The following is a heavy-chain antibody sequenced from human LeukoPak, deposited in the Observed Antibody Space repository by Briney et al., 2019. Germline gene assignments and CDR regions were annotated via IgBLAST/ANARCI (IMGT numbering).Heavy chain of an antibody. CDR1: GFTFSSYG. CDR3: ARSGGSGNYYEPFDI. V-gene: IGHV3-30*03. D-gene: IGHD3-10*01. J-gene: IGHJ3*02. Sequence: GGSLRLSCAASGFTFSSYGMHWVRQTPGKGLEWVAVVSYGGSKKYSADSVRGRFTISRDNSKNTMYLQMNSLRAEDTAVYYCARSGGSGNYYEPFDIWGQGTMVTVSS. CDR2: VSYGGSKK.